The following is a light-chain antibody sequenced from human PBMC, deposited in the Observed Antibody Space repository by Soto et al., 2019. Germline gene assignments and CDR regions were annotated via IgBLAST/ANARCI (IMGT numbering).Light chain of an antibody. J-gene: IGKJ1*01. V-gene: IGKV1-33*01. CDR1: QDISNY. Sequence: DIQMTQSPSSLSASVGDRITITCQASQDISNYLNWYQQKPGKAPRLLIYDASNLQTGVPSRFSGSGSATEFTFTISSLQPEDIATYYCLQYDDFPRTFGQGTKVDFK. CDR2: DAS. CDR3: LQYDDFPRT.